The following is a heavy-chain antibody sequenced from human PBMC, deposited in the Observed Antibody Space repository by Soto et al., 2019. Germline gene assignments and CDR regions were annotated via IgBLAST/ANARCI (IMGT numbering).Heavy chain of an antibody. V-gene: IGHV3-15*01. CDR3: AREVAAAGTNLFDY. CDR1: GFTFSNAW. CDR2: IKSKTDGVTT. J-gene: IGHJ4*02. Sequence: PGGSLRLSCAASGFTFSNAWMSWVRQAPGKGLEWVGRIKSKTDGVTTDYAAPVKGRFTISRDNSKSTLYLQMNSLRAEDTAVYYCAREVAAAGTNLFDYWGQGTLVTVSS. D-gene: IGHD6-13*01.